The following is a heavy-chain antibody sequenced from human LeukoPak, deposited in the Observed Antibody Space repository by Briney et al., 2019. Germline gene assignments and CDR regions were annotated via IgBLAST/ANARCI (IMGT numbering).Heavy chain of an antibody. J-gene: IGHJ4*02. CDR2: IYYSGST. V-gene: IGHV4-31*03. Sequence: PSQTLSLTCTVSGGSISISSGGYYWSWIRQHPGKGLEWIGYIYYSGSTNYNPSLKSRVTISVDTSKNQFSLKLSSVTAADTAVYYCAKHATNHSGIDYWGQGTLVTVSS. CDR1: GGSISISSGGYY. CDR3: AKHATNHSGIDY. D-gene: IGHD6-25*01.